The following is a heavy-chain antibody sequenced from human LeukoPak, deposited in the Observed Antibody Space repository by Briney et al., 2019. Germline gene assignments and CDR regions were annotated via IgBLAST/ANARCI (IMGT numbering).Heavy chain of an antibody. CDR2: IYYSGST. V-gene: IGHV4-39*07. CDR3: ARAEPELRYFDWSSWFDP. J-gene: IGHJ5*02. D-gene: IGHD3-9*01. CDR1: GGSISSSSYY. Sequence: SETLSLTCTVSGGSISSSSYYWGWIRQPPGKGLEWIGSIYYSGSTYYNPSLKSRVTISVDTSKNQFSLKLSSVTAADTAVYYCARAEPELRYFDWSSWFDPWGQGTLVTVSS.